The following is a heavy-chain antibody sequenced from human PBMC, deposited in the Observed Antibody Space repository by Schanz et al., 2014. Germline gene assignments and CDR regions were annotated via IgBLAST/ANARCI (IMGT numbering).Heavy chain of an antibody. D-gene: IGHD1-26*01. Sequence: EVQLVESGGGLVQPGRSLRLSCAASGFTFDDYAMHWVRQAPGKGLEWVSGISWNSGSIGYADSVKGRFTISRDNAKNSLYLQMNSLRAEDTALYYCAKEGSIYWDRSVDYWGQGTLVTVSS. CDR3: AKEGSIYWDRSVDY. J-gene: IGHJ4*02. V-gene: IGHV3-9*01. CDR2: ISWNSGSI. CDR1: GFTFDDYA.